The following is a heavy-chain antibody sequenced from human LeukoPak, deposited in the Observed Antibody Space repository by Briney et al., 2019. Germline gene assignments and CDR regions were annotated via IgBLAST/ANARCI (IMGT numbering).Heavy chain of an antibody. D-gene: IGHD3-22*01. Sequence: ASVKVSCKASGYTFTNYTINWVRQATGQGLEWMGWMNPNSGNTGYAQKFQGRVTMTRNTSISTAYMELSSLRSEDTAVYYCARGLSYYYDSSGYYSGPQDMFLWGQGTLVTVSS. V-gene: IGHV1-8*02. CDR2: MNPNSGNT. CDR1: GYTFTNYT. J-gene: IGHJ4*02. CDR3: ARGLSYYYDSSGYYSGPQDMFL.